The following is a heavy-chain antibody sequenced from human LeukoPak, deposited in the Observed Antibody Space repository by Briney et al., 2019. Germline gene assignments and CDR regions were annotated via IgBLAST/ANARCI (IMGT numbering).Heavy chain of an antibody. V-gene: IGHV4-59*01. CDR1: GXSISSYY. CDR3: ARGAARRSEYFQH. Sequence: SETLSLTCTVSGXSISSYYWSWIRQPPGKGLEWIGYLYYSGSTNYNPSLKSRVTISVDTSKNQFSLKLSSVTAVDTAVYYCARGAARRSEYFQHWGQGTLVTVSS. J-gene: IGHJ1*01. CDR2: LYYSGST. D-gene: IGHD6-6*01.